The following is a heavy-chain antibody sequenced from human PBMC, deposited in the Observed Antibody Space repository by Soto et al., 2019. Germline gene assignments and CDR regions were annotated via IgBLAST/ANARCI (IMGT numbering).Heavy chain of an antibody. CDR2: ISAYNGNT. Sequence: QVQLVQSGAEVKKPGASVKVSCKASGYTFTSYGISWVRQAPGQGLEWMGWISAYNGNTNYAQKLQGRVTMTTDTSTSTAYMELRSLRSDDTAVYYCARAMYSRHTKVVAATPSWFDPWGQGTLVTVSS. CDR3: ARAMYSRHTKVVAATPSWFDP. J-gene: IGHJ5*02. D-gene: IGHD2-15*01. CDR1: GYTFTSYG. V-gene: IGHV1-18*01.